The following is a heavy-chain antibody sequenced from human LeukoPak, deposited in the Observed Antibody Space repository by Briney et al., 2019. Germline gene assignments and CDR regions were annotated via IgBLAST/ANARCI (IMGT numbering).Heavy chain of an antibody. D-gene: IGHD5-18*01. Sequence: GGSLRLSCAASGFTFSSYSMNWVRQAPGKGLEWVSSISRSSSYIYYADSVKGRFTISRDNAKNSLYLKVNSLRAEDTAVYYCARDQWLQSDYYMDVWGKGTTVTVSS. J-gene: IGHJ6*03. CDR1: GFTFSSYS. V-gene: IGHV3-21*01. CDR2: ISRSSSYI. CDR3: ARDQWLQSDYYMDV.